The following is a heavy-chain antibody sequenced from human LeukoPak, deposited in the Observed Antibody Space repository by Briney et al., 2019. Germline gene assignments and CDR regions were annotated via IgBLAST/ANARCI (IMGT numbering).Heavy chain of an antibody. V-gene: IGHV3-49*04. CDR1: GFTFSSYG. CDR3: TRDKSRTNSGSYYDY. D-gene: IGHD1-26*01. CDR2: IRSKAYGGTT. J-gene: IGHJ4*02. Sequence: GGSLRLSCAASGFTFSSYGMHWVRQAPGKGLEWVGFIRSKAYGGTTEYAASVKGRFTISRDDSKSIAYLQMNSLKTEDTAVYYCTRDKSRTNSGSYYDYWGQGTLVTVSS.